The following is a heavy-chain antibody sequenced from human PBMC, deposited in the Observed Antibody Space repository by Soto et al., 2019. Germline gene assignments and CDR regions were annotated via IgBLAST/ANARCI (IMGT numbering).Heavy chain of an antibody. CDR1: GGSISSGDYY. CDR3: ARAGVANWFDP. V-gene: IGHV4-30-4*01. Sequence: TLSLTCTVSGGSISSGDYYWSWIRQPPGKGLEWIGYIYYSGSTYYNPSLKSRVTISVDTSKNQFSLKLSSVTAADTAVYYCARAGVANWFDPWGQGTLVTVSS. CDR2: IYYSGST. J-gene: IGHJ5*02. D-gene: IGHD2-15*01.